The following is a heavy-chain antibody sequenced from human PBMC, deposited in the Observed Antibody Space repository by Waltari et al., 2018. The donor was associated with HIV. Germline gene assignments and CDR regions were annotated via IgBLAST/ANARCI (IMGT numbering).Heavy chain of an antibody. Sequence: QLQLQESGPGLVKPSETLSLTCTVSGGSISSSSYYWGWIRQPPGKGLEWIGSIYYSGSTYYNPSLKSRVTISVDTSKNQFSLKLSSVTAADTAVYYCARSTFDELINDFWSGTDAFDIWGQGTMVTVSS. CDR2: IYYSGST. CDR1: GGSISSSSYY. D-gene: IGHD3-3*01. J-gene: IGHJ3*02. V-gene: IGHV4-39*01. CDR3: ARSTFDELINDFWSGTDAFDI.